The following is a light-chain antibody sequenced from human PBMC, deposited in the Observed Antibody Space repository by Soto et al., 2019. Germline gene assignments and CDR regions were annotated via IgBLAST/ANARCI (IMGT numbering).Light chain of an antibody. V-gene: IGKV3-20*01. CDR1: QSVSSSY. CDR3: QQYDSSPRT. CDR2: GAS. Sequence: EIVLTQSPGTLSLSPGERATLSCRASQSVSSSYLAWYQQKPGQAPRLLIYGASSRATVIPDRFSGSGSGTDFALTISRLEPEDFAVDYCQQYDSSPRTFGQGNKLEIK. J-gene: IGKJ2*01.